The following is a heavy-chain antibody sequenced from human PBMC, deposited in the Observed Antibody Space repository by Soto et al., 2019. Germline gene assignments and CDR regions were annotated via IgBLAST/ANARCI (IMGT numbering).Heavy chain of an antibody. D-gene: IGHD6-19*01. CDR3: ARSNSGASDY. J-gene: IGHJ4*02. Sequence: QVQLVESGGGLVNPGGSLRLSCVASGFTFSDYYMNWIRQAPGKGLEWISCISRGGSTIYYADSVKGRFTISRDNAKSSLYLQMNSLRGEDTAVYYCARSNSGASDYWGQGTLVTVSS. CDR1: GFTFSDYY. CDR2: ISRGGSTI. V-gene: IGHV3-11*01.